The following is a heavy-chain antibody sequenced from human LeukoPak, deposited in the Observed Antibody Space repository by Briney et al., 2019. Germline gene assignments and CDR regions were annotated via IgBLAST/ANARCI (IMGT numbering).Heavy chain of an antibody. D-gene: IGHD6-13*01. CDR3: ARGGAAALPDY. V-gene: IGHV3-33*08. CDR1: GFTFSSYW. Sequence: GGSLRLSCAASGFTFSSYWMHWVRQAPGKGLEWVAVIWYDGTNKYYADSVKGRFTISRDNSKNTMFLQMNTLRAEDTAVYYCARGGAAALPDYWGQGTLVTVSS. CDR2: IWYDGTNK. J-gene: IGHJ4*02.